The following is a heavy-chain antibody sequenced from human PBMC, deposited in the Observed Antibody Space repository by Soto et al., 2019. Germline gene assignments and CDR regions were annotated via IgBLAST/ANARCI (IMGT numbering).Heavy chain of an antibody. CDR2: INDNGGT. J-gene: IGHJ6*02. V-gene: IGHV4-34*01. CDR3: ARGRYSYETIYYKFYYSALDV. D-gene: IGHD3-10*01. Sequence: SETLSLTCGVYGGSIRGYYWSWIRQSPGKGLEWIGDINDNGGTNYNPSLKSRVTTSLDTSKKQVSLMVSSVTAAGTAVYYCARGRYSYETIYYKFYYSALDVWGQGTTVTVSS. CDR1: GGSIRGYY.